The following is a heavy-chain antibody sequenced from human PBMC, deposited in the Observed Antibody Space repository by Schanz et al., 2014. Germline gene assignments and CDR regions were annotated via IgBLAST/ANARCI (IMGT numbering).Heavy chain of an antibody. CDR2: ISGSGGST. Sequence: EVQLVESGGGLVQPGGSLRLSCAASGFTVSSNYMSWVRQAPGKGLEWVSAISGSGGSTYFADFVKGRFTISRDNSKNTLYLQMNSLRAEDTAVYYCARRYSGRYCFDYWGQGTLVAVSS. V-gene: IGHV3-23*04. CDR1: GFTVSSNY. D-gene: IGHD1-26*01. J-gene: IGHJ4*02. CDR3: ARRYSGRYCFDY.